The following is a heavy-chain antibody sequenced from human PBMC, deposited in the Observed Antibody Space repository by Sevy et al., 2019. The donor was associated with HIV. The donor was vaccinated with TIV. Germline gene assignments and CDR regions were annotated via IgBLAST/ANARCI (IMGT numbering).Heavy chain of an antibody. V-gene: IGHV3-21*01. CDR2: INAISANI. Sequence: GGSLRLSCAASGFTFSSYAMNWVRQAPGKGLEWVSSINAISANISYADSVKGRLTNFRDNAENSLYQQMNSVRAEATAVYYCAGNLFSGDNAMYGYWGQGTLVTVSS. D-gene: IGHD2-15*01. J-gene: IGHJ4*02. CDR1: GFTFSSYA. CDR3: AGNLFSGDNAMYGY.